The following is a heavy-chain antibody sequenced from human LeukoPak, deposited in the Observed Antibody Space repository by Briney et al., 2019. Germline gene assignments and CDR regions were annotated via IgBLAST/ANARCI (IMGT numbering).Heavy chain of an antibody. V-gene: IGHV4-34*01. Sequence: SETLSLTCAVYGGSFSGYYWSWIRQPPGKGLEWIGEINHSGSTNYNPSLKSRVTISVDTSKNQFPLKLSSVTAADTAVYYCARPGRVRGVIVDYYYYYYMDVWGKGTTVTVSS. D-gene: IGHD3-10*01. CDR1: GGSFSGYY. CDR3: ARPGRVRGVIVDYYYYYYMDV. CDR2: INHSGST. J-gene: IGHJ6*03.